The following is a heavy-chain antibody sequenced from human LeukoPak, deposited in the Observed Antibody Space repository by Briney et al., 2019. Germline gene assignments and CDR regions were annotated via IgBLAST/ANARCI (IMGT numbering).Heavy chain of an antibody. CDR3: ARGYSLRGAFDI. V-gene: IGHV3-7*01. Sequence: PGGSLRLSCAASGFTFNTYWMNWVRQAPAKGLEWVAIMNQDGSEKYYVDSLKGRFTISRDNAKNSLYLQMSSLRAEDTAVYYCARGYSLRGAFDIWGHGTMVTVSS. CDR1: GFTFNTYW. J-gene: IGHJ3*02. D-gene: IGHD2-15*01. CDR2: MNQDGSEK.